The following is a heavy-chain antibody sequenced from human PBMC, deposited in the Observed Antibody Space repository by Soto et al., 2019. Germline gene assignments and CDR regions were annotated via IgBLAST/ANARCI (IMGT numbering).Heavy chain of an antibody. Sequence: QVQLVQSGAEVKKPGASVKVSCKASGYTFTSYYMHWVRQAPGQGLEWMGIINPSNSTTYAQKFQGRVTMTRNTSTSRVYMELSSVRSEDTAVYYCATVYCSGGSCYSIDYWGQGTLVTVSS. CDR3: ATVYCSGGSCYSIDY. J-gene: IGHJ4*02. D-gene: IGHD2-15*01. CDR1: GYTFTSYY. V-gene: IGHV1-46*03. CDR2: INPSNST.